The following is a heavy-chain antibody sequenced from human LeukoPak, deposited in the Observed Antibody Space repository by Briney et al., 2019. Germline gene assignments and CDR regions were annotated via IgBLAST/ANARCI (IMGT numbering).Heavy chain of an antibody. CDR3: AKAGIAVAGPYWYSDL. D-gene: IGHD6-19*01. CDR1: GFTFSSYG. CDR2: ISYDGSNE. Sequence: PGRSLRLSCAASGFTFSSYGMHWVRQAPGKGLEWVAVISYDGSNEYYTDSVKGRFTISRDNSKNTLYLQMNSLRAEDTAVYYCAKAGIAVAGPYWYSDLWGRGTLVTVSS. V-gene: IGHV3-30*18. J-gene: IGHJ2*01.